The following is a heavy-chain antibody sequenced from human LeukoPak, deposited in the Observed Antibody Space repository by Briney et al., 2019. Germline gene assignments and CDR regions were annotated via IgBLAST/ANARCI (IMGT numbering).Heavy chain of an antibody. CDR1: GGSFSGYY. D-gene: IGHD3-10*01. Sequence: NPSETLSLTCTVYGGSFSGYYWGWIRQPPGKGLEWIEEINRGGSTDYNPSLKSRLTISVDTSKNQFSLKVNSLTAADTAVYYCARGCGSGSYYTYWGQGTLVTVSS. CDR2: INRGGST. CDR3: ARGCGSGSYYTY. V-gene: IGHV4-34*01. J-gene: IGHJ4*02.